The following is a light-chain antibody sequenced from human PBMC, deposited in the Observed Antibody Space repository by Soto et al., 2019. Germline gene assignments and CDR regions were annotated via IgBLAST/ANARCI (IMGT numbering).Light chain of an antibody. J-gene: IGLJ3*02. CDR3: GTWDSSLRGGV. Sequence: QSVLTQPPSVSAAPGQKVTISCSGSSSNIGNNYVSWYQQLPGTAPKLLIYENNKRPSGIPDRFSGSQSGTSATLGITGLQTGDEADYYCGTWDSSLRGGVLGGGTKLTVL. CDR1: SSNIGNNY. CDR2: ENN. V-gene: IGLV1-51*02.